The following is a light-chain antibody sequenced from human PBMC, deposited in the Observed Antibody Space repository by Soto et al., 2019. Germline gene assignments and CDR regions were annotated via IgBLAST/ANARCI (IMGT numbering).Light chain of an antibody. V-gene: IGKV1-39*01. J-gene: IGKJ1*01. CDR3: QQTFSTTWT. CDR2: AAS. CDR1: QSIDTY. Sequence: DIQMTQSPSSLSASVGDRVTITCRASQSIDTYLNWYQQKPGKAPKLLIYAASNLQSGVPSRFSGSGSGTESTLTISSLQPEDFATYYCQQTFSTTWTVGQGTKVDI.